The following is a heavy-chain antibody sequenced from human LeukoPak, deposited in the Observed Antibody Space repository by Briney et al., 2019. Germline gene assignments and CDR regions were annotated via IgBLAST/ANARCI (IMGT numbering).Heavy chain of an antibody. CDR1: GYTFTNHD. CDR2: VNPDSGST. J-gene: IGHJ4*02. V-gene: IGHV1-8*01. Sequence: ASVKVSCKASGYTFTNHDINWVRQASGQGLEWMGWVNPDSGSTAYAQNFQGRVTITRNTSISTVYMELTSLTSEDTAVYYCAREGDSWGQGTLVTVSS. CDR3: AREGDS.